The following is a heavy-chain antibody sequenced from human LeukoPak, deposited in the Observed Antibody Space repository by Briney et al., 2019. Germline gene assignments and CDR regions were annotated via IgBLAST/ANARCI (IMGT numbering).Heavy chain of an antibody. D-gene: IGHD5-18*01. CDR3: ARGQKYRNGYTVTELGSGYFDY. CDR1: GGSIGRTGYY. CDR2: IYYSGRT. V-gene: IGHV4-39*07. Sequence: PSETLSLTCTVSGGSIGRTGYYWGWIRQPPGKGLEWIGNIYYSGRTNYNPSLKSRVTISVDTSKNQFSLTLSSVTAADTAVYYCARGQKYRNGYTVTELGSGYFDYWGQGTLVTVSS. J-gene: IGHJ4*02.